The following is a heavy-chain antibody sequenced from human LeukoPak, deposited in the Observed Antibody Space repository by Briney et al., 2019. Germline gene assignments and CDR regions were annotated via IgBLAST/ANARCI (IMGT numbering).Heavy chain of an antibody. J-gene: IGHJ6*02. D-gene: IGHD3-3*01. Sequence: ASVKVPCKASGYTFTGYYMHCVRQAPGQGLEWVGRINPNSGGTNYAQKFQGRVTMTRDTSISTAYMELSRLRSDDTAVYYCARSGLEWVMDVWGQGTTVTVSS. CDR3: ARSGLEWVMDV. CDR1: GYTFTGYY. V-gene: IGHV1-2*06. CDR2: INPNSGGT.